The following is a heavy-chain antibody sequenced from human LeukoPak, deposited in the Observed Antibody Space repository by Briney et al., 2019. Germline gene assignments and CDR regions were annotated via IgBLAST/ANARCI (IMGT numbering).Heavy chain of an antibody. D-gene: IGHD4-23*01. J-gene: IGHJ4*02. CDR3: ARASPAHVAVNY. Sequence: ASVKVSCKASGYAFTSYGISWVRQAPGQGLEWMGWISAYNGNTNYAQKLQGRVTMTTDTSTSTAYMELRSLRSDDTAVYYCARASPAHVAVNYWGQGTLVTVSS. V-gene: IGHV1-18*01. CDR1: GYAFTSYG. CDR2: ISAYNGNT.